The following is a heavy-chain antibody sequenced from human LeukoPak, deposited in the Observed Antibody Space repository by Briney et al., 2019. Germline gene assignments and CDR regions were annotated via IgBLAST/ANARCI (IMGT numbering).Heavy chain of an antibody. V-gene: IGHV4-59*11. CDR2: IYDSGST. CDR1: GGSIISHY. CDR3: ARMRDWFDP. J-gene: IGHJ5*02. Sequence: SETLSHTCTVSGGSIISHYWSWIRPPPGEGLEWIGYIYDSGSTNFNPSLKSRVTISVDTSKNQFSLKLGSVTAADTAVYYCARMRDWFDPWGQGTLVTVSS.